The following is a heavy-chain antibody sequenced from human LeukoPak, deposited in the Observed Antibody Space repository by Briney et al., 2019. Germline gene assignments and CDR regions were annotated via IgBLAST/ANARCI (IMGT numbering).Heavy chain of an antibody. Sequence: GGSLRLSCAASGFIFEDYTMHWVRQAPGKTLEWVALISWDGTTYYADSVKGRFTISRDNSKDSLYLQMDTLRSEDTAFYYCVKDLSYESSGSFFDFWGQGTLVTVS. D-gene: IGHD3-22*01. V-gene: IGHV3-43*01. CDR1: GFIFEDYT. J-gene: IGHJ4*02. CDR2: ISWDGTT. CDR3: VKDLSYESSGSFFDF.